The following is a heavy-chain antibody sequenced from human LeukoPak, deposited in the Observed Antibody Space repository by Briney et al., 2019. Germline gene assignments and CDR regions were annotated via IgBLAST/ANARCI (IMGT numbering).Heavy chain of an antibody. V-gene: IGHV3-48*01. D-gene: IGHD5-24*01. CDR1: GFTFNNYY. CDR3: ARSVDVDY. Sequence: GGSLRLSCAASGFTFNNYYMSWVRQAPGKGLECVSCISGSSSTIYYADSVKGRFTISRDKAKNSLYLQMNALRAEDTAVYYCARSVDVDYWGQGILVTVSP. CDR2: ISGSSSTI. J-gene: IGHJ4*02.